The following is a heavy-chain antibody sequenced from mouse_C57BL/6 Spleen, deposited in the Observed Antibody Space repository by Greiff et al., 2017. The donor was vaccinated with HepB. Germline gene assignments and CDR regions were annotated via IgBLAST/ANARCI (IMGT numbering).Heavy chain of an antibody. Sequence: VQLQQSGAELVRPGTSVKMSCKASGYTFTNYWIGWAKQRPGHGLEWIGDIYPGGGYTNYNEKFRGKATLTADKSSSTAYMQFSSLTSEDSAIYYCARTGLRRSYAMDYWGQGTSVTVSS. CDR2: IYPGGGYT. J-gene: IGHJ4*01. V-gene: IGHV1-63*01. CDR1: GYTFTNYW. CDR3: ARTGLRRSYAMDY. D-gene: IGHD2-2*01.